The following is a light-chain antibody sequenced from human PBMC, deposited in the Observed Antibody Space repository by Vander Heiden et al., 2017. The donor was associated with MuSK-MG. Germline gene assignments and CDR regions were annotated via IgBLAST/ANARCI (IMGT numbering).Light chain of an antibody. Sequence: DIQMTQSPSSLSASVGDRVTITCRASQSISSYLNWYQQKPGKAPKLLLYAASSLQSGVPSLFSGSGSGTDFTLTISSLQPEDFATYFCQQGYSSLTFGGGTKVEIK. CDR2: AAS. V-gene: IGKV1-39*01. CDR1: QSISSY. CDR3: QQGYSSLT. J-gene: IGKJ4*01.